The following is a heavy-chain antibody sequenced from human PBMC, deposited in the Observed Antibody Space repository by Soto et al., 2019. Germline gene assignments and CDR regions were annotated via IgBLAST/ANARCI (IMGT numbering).Heavy chain of an antibody. Sequence: GASVKVSCKASGGTFSSYAISWVRQAPGQGLEWMGGIIPIFGTANYAQKFQGRVTITADESTSTAYMELSSLRSEDTAVYYCARAGITRGYCSGGSCPRYGMDVWGQGTTVTVSS. J-gene: IGHJ6*02. CDR3: ARAGITRGYCSGGSCPRYGMDV. V-gene: IGHV1-69*13. D-gene: IGHD2-15*01. CDR2: IIPIFGTA. CDR1: GGTFSSYA.